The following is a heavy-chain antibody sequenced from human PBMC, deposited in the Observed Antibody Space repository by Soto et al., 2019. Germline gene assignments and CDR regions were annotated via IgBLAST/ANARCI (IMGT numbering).Heavy chain of an antibody. J-gene: IGHJ4*02. D-gene: IGHD5-12*01. CDR3: ARRDGYNYFDF. Sequence: QVQLVESGGGLVKPGGSLRLSCVDSGFTFSDSYMSWVRQAPGKGLEWVSYISSTSSFTDYAESVKGRFIISRDNAKNSLFLQMHSLRAEDTALYYCARRDGYNYFDFWGQGTLVSVSS. CDR1: GFTFSDSY. CDR2: ISSTSSFT. V-gene: IGHV3-11*06.